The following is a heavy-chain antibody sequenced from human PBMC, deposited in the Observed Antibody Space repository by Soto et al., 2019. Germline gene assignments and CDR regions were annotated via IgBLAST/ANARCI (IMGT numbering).Heavy chain of an antibody. V-gene: IGHV3-53*01. J-gene: IGHJ4*02. Sequence: GGSLRLSCAASGFTVSSSNMNWVRQTPGKGLEWVSLIYSGGSTYYADSVKGRFTISRDSSQNTLDLQMNSLAAEDTAVYYCVREGKSSASCNTGCHFDYWGQGTLVTVSS. CDR3: VREGKSSASCNTGCHFDY. D-gene: IGHD2-2*02. CDR2: IYSGGST. CDR1: GFTVSSSN.